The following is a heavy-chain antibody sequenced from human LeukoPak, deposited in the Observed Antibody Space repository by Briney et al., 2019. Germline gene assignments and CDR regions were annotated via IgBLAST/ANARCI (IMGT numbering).Heavy chain of an antibody. V-gene: IGHV3-74*01. CDR2: IHSDGSIT. J-gene: IGHJ4*02. D-gene: IGHD4-17*01. Sequence: GGSLRLSCAASGFTFSSYWMHWVRQAPGKGLVWVSRIHSDGSITSCADSVKGRFTVSRDNAKNTLYLQMNSLRADDTAVYYCARDRTTVTVFDYWGQGTLVTVSS. CDR3: ARDRTTVTVFDY. CDR1: GFTFSSYW.